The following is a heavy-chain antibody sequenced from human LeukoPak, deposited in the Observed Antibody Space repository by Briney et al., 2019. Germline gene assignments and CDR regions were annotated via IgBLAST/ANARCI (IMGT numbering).Heavy chain of an antibody. CDR2: IYYSGSA. J-gene: IGHJ3*02. D-gene: IGHD6-19*01. V-gene: IGHV4-59*01. Sequence: SETLSLTCTVSGASISSYYWSWIRQPPGKGLEWIGYIYYSGSANYHPSLKSRVTISVDTSKNQFSLKLSSVTAADTAMYYCTSSSGYSSGWYSLEAFDIWGQGTMVTVSS. CDR1: GASISSYY. CDR3: TSSSGYSSGWYSLEAFDI.